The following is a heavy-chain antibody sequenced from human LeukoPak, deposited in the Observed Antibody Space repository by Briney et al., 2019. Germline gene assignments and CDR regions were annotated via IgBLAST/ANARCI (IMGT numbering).Heavy chain of an antibody. D-gene: IGHD6-19*01. CDR3: VRGASSGWNGRDY. V-gene: IGHV4-34*01. CDR1: GGSFNGYY. J-gene: IGHJ4*02. Sequence: SETLSLTCAVYGGSFNGYYWSWLPQPPGKGLEWIGEINHSGSTNYNPSLKSLATISVDTYKNQFYLRLSSVTAADTAVYYCVRGASSGWNGRDYWGQGTLVTVSS. CDR2: INHSGST.